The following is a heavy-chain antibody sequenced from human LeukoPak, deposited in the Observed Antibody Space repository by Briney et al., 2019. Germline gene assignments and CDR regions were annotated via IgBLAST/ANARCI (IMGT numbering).Heavy chain of an antibody. V-gene: IGHV1-69*04. CDR3: ARGHGDYDFDY. J-gene: IGHJ4*02. Sequence: ASVKVSCKASGGTFSSYAISWVRQAPGQGLEWMGRIIPILGIANYAQKSQGRVTITADKSTSTAYMELSSLRSEDTAVYYCARGHGDYDFDYWGQGTLVTVSS. CDR2: IIPILGIA. CDR1: GGTFSSYA. D-gene: IGHD4-17*01.